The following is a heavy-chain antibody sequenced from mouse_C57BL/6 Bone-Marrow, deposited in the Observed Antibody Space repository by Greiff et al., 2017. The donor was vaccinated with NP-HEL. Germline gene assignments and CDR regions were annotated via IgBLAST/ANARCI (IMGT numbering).Heavy chain of an antibody. CDR3: TRPLFDDDDVHWYFDV. Sequence: QVQLQQSGAELVRPGASVTLSCKASGYTFTDYEMHWVKQTPVHGLEWIGAIDPETGGTAYNQKFKGKAILTADNSSSTAYMELRSLTSEDSAVYYCTRPLFDDDDVHWYFDVWGTGTTVTVSS. V-gene: IGHV1-15*01. CDR1: GYTFTDYE. D-gene: IGHD2-4*01. J-gene: IGHJ1*03. CDR2: IDPETGGT.